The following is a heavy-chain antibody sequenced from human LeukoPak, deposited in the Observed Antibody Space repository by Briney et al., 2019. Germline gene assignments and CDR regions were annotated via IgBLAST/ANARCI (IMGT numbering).Heavy chain of an antibody. J-gene: IGHJ4*02. V-gene: IGHV4-31*03. D-gene: IGHD2-21*02. CDR2: IYYSGST. Sequence: PSETLSLTCTVSGGPISSGGYYWSWIRQHPGKGLEWIGYIYYSGSTYYNPSLKSRVTISVDTSKNQFSLKLSSVTAADTAVYYCASSMVVTAIFVWGQGTLVTVSS. CDR1: GGPISSGGYY. CDR3: ASSMVVTAIFV.